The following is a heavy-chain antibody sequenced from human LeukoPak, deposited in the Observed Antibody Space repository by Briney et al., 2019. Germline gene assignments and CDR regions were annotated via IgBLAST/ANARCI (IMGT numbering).Heavy chain of an antibody. CDR3: ARVKGQWLLRGIDY. V-gene: IGHV3-7*01. Sequence: GGSLRLPCAASGFTFSSYWMSWVRQAPGKGLEWVANIKQDGSEKYCVDSVKGRFTISRDNAKNSLYLQMNSLRAEDTAVYYCARVKGQWLLRGIDYWGQGTLVTVSS. CDR1: GFTFSSYW. J-gene: IGHJ4*02. CDR2: IKQDGSEK. D-gene: IGHD6-19*01.